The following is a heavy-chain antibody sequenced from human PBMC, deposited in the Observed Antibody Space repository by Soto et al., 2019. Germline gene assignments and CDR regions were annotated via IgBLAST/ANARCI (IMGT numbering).Heavy chain of an antibody. V-gene: IGHV1-3*01. D-gene: IGHD6-13*01. CDR2: INAGNGNT. Sequence: ASVKVSCKASGYTFNSYAMHWVRQAPGQRLEWMGWINAGNGNTKYSQKFQERVTITRDMSTSTAYMELSSLRSEDTAVYYCAADSSSWDFDYWGQGTLVTVSS. CDR3: AADSSSWDFDY. J-gene: IGHJ4*02. CDR1: GYTFNSYA.